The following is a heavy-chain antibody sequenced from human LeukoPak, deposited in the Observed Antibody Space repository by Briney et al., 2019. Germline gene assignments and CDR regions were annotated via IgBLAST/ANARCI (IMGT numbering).Heavy chain of an antibody. CDR3: ARCQYNSSPDF. CDR2: ISPTSDYT. Sequence: EAGGSLRLSCAASGFTFIDYSMSWIRQPPGKGLEWVSYISPTSDYTSYADSVKGRFTIFRDNAKNSLFLQMNSLRVEDTAVYYCARCQYNSSPDFWGQGTLVTVSS. CDR1: GFTFIDYS. V-gene: IGHV3-11*03. D-gene: IGHD6-13*01. J-gene: IGHJ4*02.